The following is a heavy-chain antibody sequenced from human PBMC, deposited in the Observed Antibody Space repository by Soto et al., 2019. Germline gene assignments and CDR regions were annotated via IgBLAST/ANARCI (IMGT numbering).Heavy chain of an antibody. Sequence: PGGSLRLSCAASGFTFSDYSMNWFRQAPGKGLEWVSYISRSGSDIYYADSVKGRFTISRDNAKNSLFLQMNSLRAEDTAVYYCATVGYCSSTSCQTRYYYYGMDVWGQGTTVTVSS. CDR1: GFTFSDYS. J-gene: IGHJ6*02. D-gene: IGHD2-2*03. CDR3: ATVGYCSSTSCQTRYYYYGMDV. V-gene: IGHV3-11*01. CDR2: ISRSGSDI.